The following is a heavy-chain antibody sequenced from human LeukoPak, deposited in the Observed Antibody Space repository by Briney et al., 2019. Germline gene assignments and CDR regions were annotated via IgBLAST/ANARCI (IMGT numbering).Heavy chain of an antibody. CDR2: IKHDGSEK. D-gene: IGHD4-17*01. CDR3: AGSTVTTNY. V-gene: IGHV3-7*01. CDR1: GCTLSSYW. J-gene: IGHJ4*02. Sequence: GGSLRLSCVVSGCTLSSYWMSWVRQAPGKGLEWVANIKHDGSEKHYVNSVKGGFTISRDNAKTLVYLQMNGLRGEYTAMYHCAGSTVTTNYWGQGTLVTVSS.